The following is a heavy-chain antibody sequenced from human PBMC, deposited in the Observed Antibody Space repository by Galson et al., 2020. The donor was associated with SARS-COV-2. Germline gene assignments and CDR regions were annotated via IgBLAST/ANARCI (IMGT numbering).Heavy chain of an antibody. CDR1: GFTFSSYA. CDR3: AKGQDTAKVTGPGGDWFGP. D-gene: IGHD5-18*01. V-gene: IGHV3-23*01. J-gene: IGHJ5*02. CDR2: ISGSGGST. Sequence: GGSLRLSCAASGFTFSSYAMSWVRQAPGKGLEWVSAISGSGGSTYYSDSVKGRFTISRDNSKNTLCLQMNSRRAEDTAVYYCAKGQDTAKVTGPGGDWFGPCSQETRVTGSS.